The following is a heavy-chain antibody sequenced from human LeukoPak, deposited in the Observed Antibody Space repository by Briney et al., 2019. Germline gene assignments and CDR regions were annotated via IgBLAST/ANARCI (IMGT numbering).Heavy chain of an antibody. J-gene: IGHJ4*02. CDR1: GGSTSSGSYY. CDR2: IYTGGRT. Sequence: SETLSLTCTVSGGSTSSGSYYWSWIRQPAGKGLEWIGRIYTGGRTNYNPSLKSRVTISVDTSKNQFSLKLSSVTAADTAVYYCARCLKYSGSYYFDYWGQGTLVTVSS. D-gene: IGHD1-26*01. CDR3: ARCLKYSGSYYFDY. V-gene: IGHV4-61*02.